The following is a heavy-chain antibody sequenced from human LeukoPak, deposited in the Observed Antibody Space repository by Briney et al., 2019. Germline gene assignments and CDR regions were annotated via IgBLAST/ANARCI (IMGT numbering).Heavy chain of an antibody. CDR2: IYPGDSDT. D-gene: IGHD6-13*01. CDR3: ARRGIAASWDV. V-gene: IGHV5-51*01. J-gene: IGHJ6*04. Sequence: PGESLKISCKGSGYSFTGYWIGWVRQMPGKGLEWMGIIYPGDSDTRYSPSFQGQVSISADKSNSTAYLQWSSLKASDTAIYYCARRGIAASWDVWGKGTTVTVSS. CDR1: GYSFTGYW.